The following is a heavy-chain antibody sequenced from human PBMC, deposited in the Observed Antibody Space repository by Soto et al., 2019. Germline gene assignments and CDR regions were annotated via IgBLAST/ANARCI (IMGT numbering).Heavy chain of an antibody. CDR1: GYTFTSYY. Sequence: GASVKVSCKASGYTFTSYYMHWVRQAPGQGLEWMGIINPSGGSTSYAQKFQGRVTMTRDTSTSTVYMELSSLRSEDTAVYYCARDSRYYDFWSDRPKDYYYYYMDVWGKGTTVTVSS. V-gene: IGHV1-46*03. CDR3: ARDSRYYDFWSDRPKDYYYYYMDV. CDR2: INPSGGST. D-gene: IGHD3-3*01. J-gene: IGHJ6*03.